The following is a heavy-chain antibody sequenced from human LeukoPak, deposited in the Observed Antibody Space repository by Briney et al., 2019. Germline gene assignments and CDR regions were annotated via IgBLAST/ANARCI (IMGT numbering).Heavy chain of an antibody. CDR3: ARYGLVEFRNAFQY. D-gene: IGHD6-6*01. Sequence: PSETLSLTCSVSGASITTTNFWWTWIRQSPGRGLEWIGYIHDRGSDKYNPALESRATLSVDTSKNQFSLKLNSVTAADTAVYYCARYGLVEFRNAFQYWGHGILVSVSS. V-gene: IGHV4-61*01. CDR2: IHDRGSD. J-gene: IGHJ1*01. CDR1: GASITTTNFW.